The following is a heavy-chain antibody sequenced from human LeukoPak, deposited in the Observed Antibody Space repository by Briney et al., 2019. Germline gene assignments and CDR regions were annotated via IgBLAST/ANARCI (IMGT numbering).Heavy chain of an antibody. Sequence: PSETLSLTCTVSGDSISSYYWSWIRQPPGKGLEWIGDIYYSGSTNYNPSLKSRVSISVDTSKNQISLKLSSVTAADTAVYYCARLDKAAAGRGPYFQHWGQGTLVTVSS. CDR3: ARLDKAAAGRGPYFQH. V-gene: IGHV4-59*08. CDR2: IYYSGST. D-gene: IGHD6-13*01. J-gene: IGHJ1*01. CDR1: GDSISSYY.